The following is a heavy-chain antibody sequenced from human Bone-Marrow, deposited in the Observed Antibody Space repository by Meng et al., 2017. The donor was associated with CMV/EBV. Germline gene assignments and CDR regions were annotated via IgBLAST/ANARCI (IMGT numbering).Heavy chain of an antibody. D-gene: IGHD6-6*01. CDR1: GFTFSLYA. CDR3: AKAVYRNSGICNF. CDR2: ISGSGDST. V-gene: IGHV3-23*01. Sequence: GESLMIYCTASGFTFSLYAMSWVRQAPGKGLEWVSSISGSGDSTYYADSGKGRFTISRDNSKIPLYLQMHSLRAEDTAVYYCAKAVYRNSGICNFWGQGTLVTVSS. J-gene: IGHJ4*02.